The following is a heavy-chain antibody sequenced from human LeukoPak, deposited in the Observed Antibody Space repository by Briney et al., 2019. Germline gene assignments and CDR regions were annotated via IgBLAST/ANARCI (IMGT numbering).Heavy chain of an antibody. D-gene: IGHD5-18*01. V-gene: IGHV3-7*01. CDR3: ARGVDTAMVSLGY. J-gene: IGHJ4*02. CDR2: IKQDGSEK. Sequence: PGGSLRLSCAASGFTFSSYWMSWVRQAPGKGLEWVANIKQDGSEKYYVDSVKGRFTTSRDNAKNSLYLQMNSLRAEDTAVYYCARGVDTAMVSLGYWGQGTLVTVSS. CDR1: GFTFSSYW.